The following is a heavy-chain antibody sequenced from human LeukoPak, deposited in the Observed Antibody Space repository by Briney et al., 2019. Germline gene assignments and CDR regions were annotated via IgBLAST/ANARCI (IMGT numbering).Heavy chain of an antibody. Sequence: SETLSLTCAVYGGSFSGYYWSWIRQPPGKGLEWIGEINHSGSTNYNPSLKSRVTISVDTSKNQFSLKLSSVTAADTAVYYCARQQWLVAGFDYWGQGTLVTVSS. CDR2: INHSGST. CDR3: ARQQWLVAGFDY. J-gene: IGHJ4*02. CDR1: GGSFSGYY. D-gene: IGHD6-19*01. V-gene: IGHV4-34*01.